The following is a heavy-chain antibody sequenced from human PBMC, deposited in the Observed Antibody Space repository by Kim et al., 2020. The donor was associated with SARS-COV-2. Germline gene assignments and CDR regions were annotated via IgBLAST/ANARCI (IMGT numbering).Heavy chain of an antibody. D-gene: IGHD4-17*01. CDR2: IKSKTDGGTT. CDR3: TTDPRDYGDYVDWFDP. V-gene: IGHV3-15*01. Sequence: GGSLRLSCAASGFTFSNAWMSWVRQAPGKGLEWVGRIKSKTDGGTTDYAAPVKGRFTISRDDSKNTLYLQMNSLKTEDTAVYYCTTDPRDYGDYVDWFDPWGQGTLVTVSS. J-gene: IGHJ5*02. CDR1: GFTFSNAW.